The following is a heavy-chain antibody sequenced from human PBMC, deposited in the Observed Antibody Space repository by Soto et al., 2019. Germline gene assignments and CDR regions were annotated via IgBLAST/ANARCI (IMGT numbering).Heavy chain of an antibody. D-gene: IGHD2-21*02. CDR1: GGSISSGNYY. CDR2: IYYSGST. CDR3: ARAYIVVTAFFDY. V-gene: IGHV4-31*03. J-gene: IGHJ4*02. Sequence: SETLSLTCTVSGGSISSGNYYWSWIRQHPGKGLEWIGNIYYSGSTYYNPSLKSRVTISVDTSKNHFSLKLSSVTAADTAVYFCARAYIVVTAFFDYWGQGTLVTVSS.